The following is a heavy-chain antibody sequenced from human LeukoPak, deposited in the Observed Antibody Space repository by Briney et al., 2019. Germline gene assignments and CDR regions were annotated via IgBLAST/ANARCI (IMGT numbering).Heavy chain of an antibody. D-gene: IGHD6-19*01. CDR2: ISQGGSEK. CDR1: GFTFSSYW. CDR3: ARRRAVAFDY. J-gene: IGHJ4*02. Sequence: GGSLRLSCAGYGFTFSSYWMSWVRQAPGKGLEWVANISQGGSEKYYVDSVKGRFTISRDNAKNSLYLQMNSLRVEDTAVYYCARRRAVAFDYWGQGTLVTVSS. V-gene: IGHV3-7*01.